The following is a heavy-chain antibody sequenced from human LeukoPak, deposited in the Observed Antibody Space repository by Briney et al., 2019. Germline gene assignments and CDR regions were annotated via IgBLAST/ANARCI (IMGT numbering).Heavy chain of an antibody. CDR1: GFTFSSYW. CDR3: ARDRLPGTHDVLDI. CDR2: IKQDGSEK. Sequence: GGSLRLSCAASGFTFSSYWMSWVRQAPGKGLEWVANIKQDGSEKYYVDSVKGRFTISRDNAKNTLYLQMNSLRAEDTAVYYCARDRLPGTHDVLDIWGQGTMVTVSS. V-gene: IGHV3-7*01. J-gene: IGHJ3*02. D-gene: IGHD1-14*01.